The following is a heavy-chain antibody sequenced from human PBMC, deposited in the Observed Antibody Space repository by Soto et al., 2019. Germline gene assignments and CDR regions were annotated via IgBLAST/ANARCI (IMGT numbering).Heavy chain of an antibody. V-gene: IGHV3-72*01. CDR2: SRDKVHSHTT. Sequence: EVQLAESGGGLVQPGGSLRLSCAASGFTFSDHYMDWVRQAPGKGLEWVGGSRDKVHSHTTEYAASVKGRFTISRGDSENSLYLQMNSLRAEDTAVYYCASGVVSTGYFDYWGQGTLVTVCS. J-gene: IGHJ4*02. CDR3: ASGVVSTGYFDY. D-gene: IGHD5-12*01. CDR1: GFTFSDHY.